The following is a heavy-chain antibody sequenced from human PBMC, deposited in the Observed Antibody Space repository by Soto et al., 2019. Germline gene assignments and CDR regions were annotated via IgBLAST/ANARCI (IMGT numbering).Heavy chain of an antibody. Sequence: GGSLRLSCAASGFTFDDYAMHWVRQAPGKGLEWVSGISWNSGSIGYADSVKGRFTISRDNAKNSLYLQMNSLRAEDTALYYCAKGLEWLFHYGMDVWGQGTTVTVSS. CDR3: AKGLEWLFHYGMDV. D-gene: IGHD3-3*01. CDR1: GFTFDDYA. V-gene: IGHV3-9*01. CDR2: ISWNSGSI. J-gene: IGHJ6*02.